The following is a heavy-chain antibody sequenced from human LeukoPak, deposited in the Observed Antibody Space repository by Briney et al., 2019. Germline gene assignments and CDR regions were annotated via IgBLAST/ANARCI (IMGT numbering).Heavy chain of an antibody. CDR3: ARDSAAGHWWFDP. Sequence: SETLSLTCTVSGGLIISGGYHWSWIRQFPGKGLEWIGYIYYSGSTNYNPSLKSRVTISVDTSKNQFSLKLSSVTAADTAVYYCARDSAAGHWWFDPWGQGTLVTVSS. V-gene: IGHV4-61*08. CDR2: IYYSGST. CDR1: GGLIISGGYH. J-gene: IGHJ5*02. D-gene: IGHD6-13*01.